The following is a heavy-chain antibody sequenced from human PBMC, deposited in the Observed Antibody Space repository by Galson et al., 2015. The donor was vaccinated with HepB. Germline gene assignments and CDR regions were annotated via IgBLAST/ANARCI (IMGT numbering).Heavy chain of an antibody. D-gene: IGHD6-13*01. Sequence: SLRLSCAASGFIFSSSGMHWVRQAPGKGLDWVAAISDDGSNEYYADSVKGRFTISRDDSKNTLYLQMNSLRTDDTAVYYCAKDRSGSWAVDYWGQGTLVTVSS. CDR1: GFIFSSSG. V-gene: IGHV3-30*18. CDR3: AKDRSGSWAVDY. CDR2: ISDDGSNE. J-gene: IGHJ4*02.